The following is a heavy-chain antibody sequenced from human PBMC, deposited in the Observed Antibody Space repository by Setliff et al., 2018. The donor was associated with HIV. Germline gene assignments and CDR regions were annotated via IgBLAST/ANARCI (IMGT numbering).Heavy chain of an antibody. V-gene: IGHV4-61*02. D-gene: IGHD3-3*01. Sequence: SETLSLTCTVSGGSLDSGSYHWSWIRQPAGKGLVWFGRISTSGNTNYNPSLKSRVTISVDTSKNQFSLKLSSVTAADTAVYYCASFDYNNFGFDSWGQGTLVTVSS. J-gene: IGHJ5*01. CDR1: GGSLDSGSYH. CDR2: ISTSGNT. CDR3: ASFDYNNFGFDS.